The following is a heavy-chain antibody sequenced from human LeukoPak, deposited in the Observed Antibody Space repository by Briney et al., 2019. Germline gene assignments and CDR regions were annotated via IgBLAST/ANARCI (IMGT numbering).Heavy chain of an antibody. J-gene: IGHJ6*03. D-gene: IGHD4-17*01. V-gene: IGHV4-59*11. CDR1: GGPISRHY. CDR2: IYYSGST. Sequence: SETLSLTCTVSGGPISRHYLSWIRQPPGKGLEWIGYIYYSGSTNYNPSLKSRVTISVDTSKNQFSLKLSSVTAADTAVYYCARDRGTTVTTSYYYYMDVWGKGTTVTVSS. CDR3: ARDRGTTVTTSYYYYMDV.